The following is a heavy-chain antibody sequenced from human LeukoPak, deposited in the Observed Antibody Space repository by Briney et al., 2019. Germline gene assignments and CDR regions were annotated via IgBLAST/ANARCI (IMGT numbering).Heavy chain of an antibody. Sequence: HGESLKIPCTGSGYTFTDHCISWVRRMPGKGLEWMGRIDPSDSYTQYIPSLQGHVTISTDKSISTAYLQWSSLKASDTAIYYCARNTGGTLTLWGQGDLVTVSS. D-gene: IGHD1-14*01. V-gene: IGHV5-10-1*01. CDR3: ARNTGGTLTL. CDR2: IDPSDSYT. CDR1: GYTFTDHC. J-gene: IGHJ4*02.